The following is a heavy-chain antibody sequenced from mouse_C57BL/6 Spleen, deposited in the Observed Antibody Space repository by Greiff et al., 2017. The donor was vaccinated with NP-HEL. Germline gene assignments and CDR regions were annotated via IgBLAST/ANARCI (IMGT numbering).Heavy chain of an antibody. Sequence: EVQRVESGGDLVKPGGSLKLSCAASGFTFSSYGMSWVRQTPDKRLEWVATISSGGSYTYYPDSVTGRFTISRDNAKNTLYLQMSSLKSEGTAMYYCARQDYSPWFAYWGQGTLVTVSA. D-gene: IGHD2-13*01. V-gene: IGHV5-6*01. CDR2: ISSGGSYT. CDR1: GFTFSSYG. CDR3: ARQDYSPWFAY. J-gene: IGHJ3*01.